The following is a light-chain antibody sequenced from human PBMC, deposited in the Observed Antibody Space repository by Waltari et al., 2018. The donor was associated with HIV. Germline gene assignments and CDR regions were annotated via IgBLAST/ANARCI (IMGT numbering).Light chain of an antibody. Sequence: QSALTQPASVSGSPGQSLTFSCTGTSSDIGGYNLVSWYQQHPGKAPRLMIYEVTKRPSGVSYRLSGSKSGNTASLTISGLQAEDEADYYCCSFAGSTSWVFGGGTKLTVL. V-gene: IGLV2-23*02. CDR1: SSDIGGYNL. J-gene: IGLJ3*02. CDR3: CSFAGSTSWV. CDR2: EVT.